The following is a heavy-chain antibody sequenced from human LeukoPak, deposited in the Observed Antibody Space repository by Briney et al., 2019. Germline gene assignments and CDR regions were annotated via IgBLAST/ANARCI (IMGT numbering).Heavy chain of an antibody. Sequence: GALVKVSCKASGYTFTAYYMHWVRQAPGQGPEWMGWINPDTGGTNSAQKFQGRVTMTRDTSISTAYMELSRLRSDDTAVYYCARSPMLRGLDAFDFWGQGTMVTVSS. CDR1: GYTFTAYY. CDR2: INPDTGGT. D-gene: IGHD3-10*01. J-gene: IGHJ3*01. V-gene: IGHV1-2*02. CDR3: ARSPMLRGLDAFDF.